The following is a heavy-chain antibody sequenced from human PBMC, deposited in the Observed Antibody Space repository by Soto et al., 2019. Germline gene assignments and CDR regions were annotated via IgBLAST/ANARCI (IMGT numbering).Heavy chain of an antibody. V-gene: IGHV1-18*01. CDR1: RYTFTSHG. D-gene: IGHD3-9*01. Sequence: QIQLVQSGGDVKTPGASVKVSCTTSRYTFTSHGIAWVRQAPGQGLEWMGWISTFNGKTDYAQKFQGRVTMTADTITGAPHMELRSLRSDDTALYYCAILLTEGAPFPEDAFDLWGPGTKVTVS. CDR3: AILLTEGAPFPEDAFDL. CDR2: ISTFNGKT. J-gene: IGHJ3*01.